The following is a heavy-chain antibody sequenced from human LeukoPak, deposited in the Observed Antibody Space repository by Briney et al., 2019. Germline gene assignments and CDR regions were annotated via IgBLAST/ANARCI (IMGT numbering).Heavy chain of an antibody. Sequence: GASVKVSCKPSGYTFTSYGMHWVRQAPGQRLEWMGWINGGNDDAKYSQKFQGRVTIIRDTSASTAYMELSSLRSEDTAVYYCARTFSSGRYGMDVWGQGTTVTVSS. CDR1: GYTFTSYG. D-gene: IGHD6-25*01. CDR3: ARTFSSGRYGMDV. J-gene: IGHJ6*02. CDR2: INGGNDDA. V-gene: IGHV1-3*01.